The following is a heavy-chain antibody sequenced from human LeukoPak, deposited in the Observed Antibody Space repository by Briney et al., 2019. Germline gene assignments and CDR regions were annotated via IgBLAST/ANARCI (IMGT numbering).Heavy chain of an antibody. CDR3: ARHDYGDYGWFDP. CDR1: GGSIRSYY. CDR2: IYYSGST. V-gene: IGHV4-59*08. J-gene: IGHJ5*02. D-gene: IGHD4-17*01. Sequence: SETLSPTCTVSGGSIRSYYWSWIRQPPGKGLEWIGYIYYSGSTNYNPSLRSRVTISVDTSKNQFSLRLTSVTAADTALYYCARHDYGDYGWFDPWGQGTLVTVSS.